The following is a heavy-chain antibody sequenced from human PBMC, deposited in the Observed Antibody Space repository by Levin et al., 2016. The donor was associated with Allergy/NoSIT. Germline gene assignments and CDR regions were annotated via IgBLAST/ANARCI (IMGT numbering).Heavy chain of an antibody. CDR2: INHSGST. CDR3: ARGRVVAVAGRYPYRLQYYFDY. V-gene: IGHV4-34*01. CDR1: GGSFSGYY. J-gene: IGHJ4*02. D-gene: IGHD6-19*01. Sequence: SETLSLTCAVYGGSFSGYYWSWIRQPPGKGLEWIGEINHSGSTNYNPSLKSRVTISVDTSKNQFSLKLSSVTAADTAVYYCARGRVVAVAGRYPYRLQYYFDYWGQGTLVTVSS.